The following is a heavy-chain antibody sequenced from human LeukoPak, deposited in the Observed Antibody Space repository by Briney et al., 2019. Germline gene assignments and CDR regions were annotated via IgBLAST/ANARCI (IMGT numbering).Heavy chain of an antibody. D-gene: IGHD6-13*01. Sequence: SETLSLTCAVSGYSISSGYYRGWIRQPPGKGLEWIGSIYHSGSTYYNPSLKSRVTISVDTSKNQFSLKLSSVTAADTAVYYCAKSEQQLGPRRWFDPWGQGTLVTVSS. V-gene: IGHV4-38-2*01. J-gene: IGHJ5*02. CDR3: AKSEQQLGPRRWFDP. CDR2: IYHSGST. CDR1: GYSISSGYY.